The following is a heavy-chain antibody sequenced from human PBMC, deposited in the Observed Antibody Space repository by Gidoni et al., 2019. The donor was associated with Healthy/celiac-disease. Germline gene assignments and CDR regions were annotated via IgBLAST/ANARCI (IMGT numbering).Heavy chain of an antibody. D-gene: IGHD3-9*01. CDR2: INHREST. V-gene: IGHV4-34*01. CDR3: ARDIRYFEQY. J-gene: IGHJ4*02. CDR1: GGSFSGYY. Sequence: QVQLQQWGAGLLKPSETLSLTCAVYGGSFSGYYWSWIRQPPGKGLEWIGEINHRESTNYNPSLKSRVTISVDTSKNQFSLKLSSVTAADTAVYYCARDIRYFEQYWGQGTLVTVSS.